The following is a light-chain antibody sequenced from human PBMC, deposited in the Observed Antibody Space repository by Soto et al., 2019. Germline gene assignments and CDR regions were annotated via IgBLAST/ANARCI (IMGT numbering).Light chain of an antibody. CDR1: SSDVGGYNY. CDR2: EVS. J-gene: IGLJ1*01. Sequence: QSALTQPASVSGSPGQSITISCTGTSSDVGGYNYVSWYQQHPGKAPKLMIYEVSNRPSGVSNRFSGTKSGNTASLTISGLQAEDEADYYCISYTTSSTYAFGTGTQLTVL. CDR3: ISYTTSSTYA. V-gene: IGLV2-14*01.